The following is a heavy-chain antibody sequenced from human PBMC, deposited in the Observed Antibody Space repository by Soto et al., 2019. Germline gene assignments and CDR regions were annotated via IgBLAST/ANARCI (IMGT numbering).Heavy chain of an antibody. V-gene: IGHV3-74*01. CDR3: AKDEYYYSRSGYYIFDS. CDR1: GFTFSSYW. Sequence: GGSLRLSCAASGFTFSSYWMHWVRQAPGKGLVWVSRINSDGSSTSYADSVKGRFTISRDNSKKTLYLQMNSLRPEDTALYYCAKDEYYYSRSGYYIFDSWGQGTLVTVSS. D-gene: IGHD3-22*01. J-gene: IGHJ4*02. CDR2: INSDGSST.